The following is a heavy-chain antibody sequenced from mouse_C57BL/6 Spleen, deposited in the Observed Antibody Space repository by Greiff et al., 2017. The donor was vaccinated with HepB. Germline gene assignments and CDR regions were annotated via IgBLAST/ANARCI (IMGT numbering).Heavy chain of an antibody. CDR3: ARSGTTVVATNAMDY. CDR2: IYPRDGST. CDR1: GYTFTSYD. D-gene: IGHD1-1*01. V-gene: IGHV1-85*01. J-gene: IGHJ4*01. Sequence: QVQLKESGPELVKPGASVKLSCKASGYTFTSYDINWVKQRPGQGLEWIGWIYPRDGSTKYNEKFKGKATLTVDTSSSTAYMELHSLTSEDSAVYFCARSGTTVVATNAMDYWGQGTSVTVSS.